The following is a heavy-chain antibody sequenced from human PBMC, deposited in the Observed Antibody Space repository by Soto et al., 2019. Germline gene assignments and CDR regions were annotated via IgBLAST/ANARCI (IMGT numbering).Heavy chain of an antibody. Sequence: LRLSCAASGFTVSSNYMSWVRQAPGKGLEWVSVIYSGGSTYYADSVKGRFTISRDNSKNTLYLQMNSLRAEDTAVYYCARGIYDFWSGYGMDVWGQGTTVTVSS. CDR3: ARGIYDFWSGYGMDV. CDR2: IYSGGST. V-gene: IGHV3-53*01. J-gene: IGHJ6*02. D-gene: IGHD3-3*01. CDR1: GFTVSSNY.